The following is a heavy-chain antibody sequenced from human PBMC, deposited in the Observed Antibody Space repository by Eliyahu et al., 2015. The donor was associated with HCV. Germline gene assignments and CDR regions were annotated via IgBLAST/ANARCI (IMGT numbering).Heavy chain of an antibody. CDR1: GFTFSSYA. V-gene: IGHV3-23*01. Sequence: EVQLLESGGGLVQPGGSLRLSCXAXGFTFSSYAMXWVRQAPGXGLEWXSAISGSGGSTXYADSVKGRFTISRDNSKNTLYLQMNSLRAEDTAVYYCAKRRGSGSSSTPDYWGQGTLVTVSS. CDR2: ISGSGGST. D-gene: IGHD6-6*01. CDR3: AKRRGSGSSSTPDY. J-gene: IGHJ4*02.